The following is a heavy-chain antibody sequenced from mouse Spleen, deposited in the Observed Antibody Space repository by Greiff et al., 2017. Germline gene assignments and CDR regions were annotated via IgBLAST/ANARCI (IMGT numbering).Heavy chain of an antibody. J-gene: IGHJ2*01. D-gene: IGHD2-10*02. Sequence: EVMLVESGGGLVKLGGSLKLSCAASGFTFSSYAMSWVRQTPEKRLEWVATISSGGGNTYYPDSVKGRFTISRDNAKNTLYLQMSSLKSEDTAMYYCARKYGNYFDYWGQGTTLTVSS. CDR1: GFTFSSYA. V-gene: IGHV5-9*01. CDR3: ARKYGNYFDY. CDR2: ISSGGGNT.